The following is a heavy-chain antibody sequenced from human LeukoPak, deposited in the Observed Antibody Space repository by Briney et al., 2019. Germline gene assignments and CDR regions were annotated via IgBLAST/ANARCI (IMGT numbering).Heavy chain of an antibody. V-gene: IGHV3-21*01. CDR3: ARDIATAGHFAFDY. D-gene: IGHD6-13*01. CDR1: GFTLKIYT. CDR2: ISTSSSYI. Sequence: GGSLRLFCAASGFTLKIYTMNWVRQAPGKGLEWVSSISTSSSYIHYADSVKGRFTISRDNAKNSLFLQMNRLRAEDTAVYYCARDIATAGHFAFDYWGQGTLVTVSS. J-gene: IGHJ4*02.